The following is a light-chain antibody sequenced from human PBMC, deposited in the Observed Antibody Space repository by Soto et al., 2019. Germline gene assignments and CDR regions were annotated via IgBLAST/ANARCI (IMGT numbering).Light chain of an antibody. CDR1: SSDVGGYNS. J-gene: IGLJ1*01. CDR3: SSYTSSSTRV. Sequence: QSALTQHASVSGSPGQSITISCTGTSSDVGGYNSVSWYQQHPGKAPKLVIYEVTNRPSGISNRFSGSKSGNTASLTISGLQAEDEADYYCSSYTSSSTRVFGNGTKVTVL. CDR2: EVT. V-gene: IGLV2-14*01.